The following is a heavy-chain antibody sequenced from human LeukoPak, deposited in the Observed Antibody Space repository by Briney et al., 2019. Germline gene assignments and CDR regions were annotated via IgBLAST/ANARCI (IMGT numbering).Heavy chain of an antibody. CDR2: ISYDGSNK. V-gene: IGHV3-30*04. D-gene: IGHD3-22*01. J-gene: IGHJ4*02. Sequence: PGGSLRLSCAASGFTFSSYAMHWVRQAPGKGLEWVAVISYDGSNKYYADSVKGRFTISRDNSKNTLYLQMNSLRAEDTAVYYCAKPTDSSGYIRSSYFDYWGQGTLVTVSS. CDR1: GFTFSSYA. CDR3: AKPTDSSGYIRSSYFDY.